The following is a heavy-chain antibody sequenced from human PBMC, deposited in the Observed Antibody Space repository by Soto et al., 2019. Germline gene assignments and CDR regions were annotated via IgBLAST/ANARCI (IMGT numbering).Heavy chain of an antibody. CDR3: ARGRRLSGGQRASEV. CDR1: GYTFTDHY. V-gene: IGHV1-2*02. D-gene: IGHD3-16*01. CDR2: MHPNNGAT. Sequence: QVQLVQSGAEVKKPGASVKVSCKASGYTFTDHYLLWVRQAPGQGLEWMGWMHPNNGATTFARRFQGRVTLTRDTSISTAYREIPRLKADDTAVYFCARGRRLSGGQRASEVWGQGTLVTVSS. J-gene: IGHJ4*02.